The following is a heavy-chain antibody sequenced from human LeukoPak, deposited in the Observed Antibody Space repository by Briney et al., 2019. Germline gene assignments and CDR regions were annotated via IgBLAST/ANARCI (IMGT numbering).Heavy chain of an antibody. V-gene: IGHV4-34*01. CDR3: ARPKNDAFDI. J-gene: IGHJ3*02. Sequence: SETPSLTCAVYGGSFSGYYWSWIRQPPGKGLEWIGEINHSGSTNYNPSLKSRVTISVDTSKNQFSLKLSSVTAADTAVYYCARPKNDAFDIWGQGTMVTVSS. CDR2: INHSGST. CDR1: GGSFSGYY.